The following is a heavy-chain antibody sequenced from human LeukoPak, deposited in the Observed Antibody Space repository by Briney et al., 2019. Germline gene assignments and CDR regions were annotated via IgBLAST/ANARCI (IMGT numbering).Heavy chain of an antibody. J-gene: IGHJ4*02. Sequence: GGSLRLSCAASGFMFSSNWMSWVRLAPGKGLEWVANIKEDGTETYYVDSVKGRFTISRDNAKNSVYLQMNNLRVDDTAIYFCARDMGVTGADDYWGPGILVTVSS. CDR3: ARDMGVTGADDY. CDR1: GFMFSSNW. CDR2: IKEDGTET. D-gene: IGHD6-13*01. V-gene: IGHV3-7*01.